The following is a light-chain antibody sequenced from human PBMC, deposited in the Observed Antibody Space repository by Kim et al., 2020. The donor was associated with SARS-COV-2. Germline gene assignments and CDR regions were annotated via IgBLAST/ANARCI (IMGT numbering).Light chain of an antibody. CDR1: SSDVGGYNY. V-gene: IGLV2-11*03. CDR3: SSYAGRYTYV. Sequence: GQSVTISCTGTSSDVGGYNYVSWYQQHPGKAPKLMIYDVNKWPSGVPDRFSGSKSGNTASLTISGLQAEDEADYYCSSYAGRYTYVFGTGTKVTVL. J-gene: IGLJ1*01. CDR2: DVN.